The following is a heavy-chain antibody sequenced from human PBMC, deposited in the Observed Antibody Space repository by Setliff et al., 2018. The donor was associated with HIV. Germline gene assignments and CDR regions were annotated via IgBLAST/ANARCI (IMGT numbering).Heavy chain of an antibody. CDR1: GYSISSGYY. CDR2: IYHSGGT. J-gene: IGHJ4*02. D-gene: IGHD2-2*01. Sequence: PSETLSLTCAVSGYSISSGYYWGWIRQPPGRGLEWIGNIYHSGGTHYNPSLRSRVTISVDTSKNQFSLKLSSVTAADTAVYYCARLDCSSSSGFVDYWGQGTLVTVSS. CDR3: ARLDCSSSSGFVDY. V-gene: IGHV4-38-2*01.